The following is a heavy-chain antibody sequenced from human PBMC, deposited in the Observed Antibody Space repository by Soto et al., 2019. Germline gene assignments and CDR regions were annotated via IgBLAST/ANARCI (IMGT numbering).Heavy chain of an antibody. D-gene: IGHD2-2*01. CDR3: AKCSSTAHYYGMDV. J-gene: IGHJ6*02. CDR1: GVTLSTYA. CDR2: VSPSDGDT. Sequence: GWSLRLCCAASGVTLSTYAMNWFRKDTGKGLEWVAGVSPSDGDTSYADSVKGRFTISRDNSKDTLYLQMNSLRAEDTAVYYCAKCSSTAHYYGMDVCGQGTTVTVSS. V-gene: IGHV3-23*01.